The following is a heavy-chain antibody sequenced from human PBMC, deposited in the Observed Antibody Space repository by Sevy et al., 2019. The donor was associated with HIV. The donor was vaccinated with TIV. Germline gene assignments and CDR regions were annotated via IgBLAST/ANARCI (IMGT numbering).Heavy chain of an antibody. J-gene: IGHJ4*02. D-gene: IGHD4-17*01. CDR2: IYGGGNT. Sequence: GGSLRLSCAASGFTVSSNSMSWVRRAPGKGLDWVSVIYGGGNTYYADSVRGRFTISRDNSKNTLHLQMNSLRAEDTAVYYCARIHHGDSHWGQGTLVTVSS. CDR3: ARIHHGDSH. CDR1: GFTVSSNS. V-gene: IGHV3-53*01.